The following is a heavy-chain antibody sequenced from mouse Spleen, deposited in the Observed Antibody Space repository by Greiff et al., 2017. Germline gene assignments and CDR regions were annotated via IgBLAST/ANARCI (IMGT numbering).Heavy chain of an antibody. CDR3: ARLYYSYYSYDDFDY. J-gene: IGHJ2*01. V-gene: IGHV3-6*01. CDR2: ISYDGSN. D-gene: IGHD2-12*01. CDR1: GYSITSGYY. Sequence: EVQLVESGPGLVKPSQSLSLTCSVTGYSITSGYYWNWIRQFPGNKLEWMGYISYDGSNNYNPSLKNRISITRDTSKNQFFLKLNSVTTEDTATYYCARLYYSYYSYDDFDYWGQGTTLTVSS.